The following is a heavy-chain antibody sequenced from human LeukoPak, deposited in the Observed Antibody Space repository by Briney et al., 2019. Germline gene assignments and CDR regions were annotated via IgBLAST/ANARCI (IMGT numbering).Heavy chain of an antibody. D-gene: IGHD3-22*01. V-gene: IGHV3-7*01. Sequence: QSGGSLRLSCAASGFTFSNYWMTWVRQAPGKGLEWVANMKPDGSEEYYVDSVRGRFTVSRDNARNSLYLQMDSLRAEDTAVYYCPREGGGGGYYSDSYGHPHFDCWGPGTLVTVSS. CDR2: MKPDGSEE. J-gene: IGHJ4*02. CDR1: GFTFSNYW. CDR3: PREGGGGGYYSDSYGHPHFDC.